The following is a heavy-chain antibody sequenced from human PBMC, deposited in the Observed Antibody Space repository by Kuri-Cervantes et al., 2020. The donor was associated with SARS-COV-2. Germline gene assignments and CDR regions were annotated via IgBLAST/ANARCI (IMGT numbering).Heavy chain of an antibody. J-gene: IGHJ3*02. Sequence: SETLSLTCTVSGGSISSHYWSWIRQPPGKGLEWIGYIYYSGSTNYNPSLKSRVTRSVDTSKNQFSLKLSHVTAEDTAVYYCARAPVSAFDIWGQGTMVTVSS. CDR3: ARAPVSAFDI. CDR1: GGSISSHY. CDR2: IYYSGST. V-gene: IGHV4-59*11.